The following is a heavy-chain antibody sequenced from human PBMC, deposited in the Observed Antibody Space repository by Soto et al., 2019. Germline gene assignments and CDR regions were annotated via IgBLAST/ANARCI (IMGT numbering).Heavy chain of an antibody. CDR3: AREAPQADFDY. D-gene: IGHD6-13*01. CDR2: ISSSSSTI. J-gene: IGHJ4*02. Sequence: GGSLRLSCAASGFTFSSYSMNWVRQAPGKGLEWVSYISSSSSTIYYADSVKGRFTISRDNAKNSLYLQMNSLRAEDTAVYYCAREAPQADFDYWGQGTLVTVSS. V-gene: IGHV3-48*01. CDR1: GFTFSSYS.